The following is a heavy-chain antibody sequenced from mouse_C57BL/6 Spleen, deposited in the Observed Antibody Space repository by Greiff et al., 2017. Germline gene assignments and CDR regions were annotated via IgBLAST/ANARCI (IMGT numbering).Heavy chain of an antibody. Sequence: EVKLEESGGGLVKPGGSLKLSCAASGFTFSDYGMHWVRQAPEKGLEWVAYISSGSSTIYYADTVKGRFTISRDNAKNTLFLQMTSLRSEDTAMYYCARRRDYGYWYFDVWGTGTTVTVSS. CDR2: ISSGSSTI. V-gene: IGHV5-17*01. J-gene: IGHJ1*03. CDR3: ARRRDYGYWYFDV. CDR1: GFTFSDYG. D-gene: IGHD2-4*01.